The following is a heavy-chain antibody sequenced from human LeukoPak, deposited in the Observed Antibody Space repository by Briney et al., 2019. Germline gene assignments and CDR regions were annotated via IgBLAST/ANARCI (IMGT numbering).Heavy chain of an antibody. CDR2: INPNSGDT. D-gene: IGHD2-15*01. CDR3: ARAPQACGSCHTNWFDR. J-gene: IGHJ5*02. Sequence: GASVKVSCKASGYTFTGYYIHWVRQAPGQGLEWMGRINPNSGDTDYAQRFQGRVTMTRDTSISTAYMELSRLRSDDTAVYYCARAPQACGSCHTNWFDRWGRGTLVTVSS. CDR1: GYTFTGYY. V-gene: IGHV1-2*06.